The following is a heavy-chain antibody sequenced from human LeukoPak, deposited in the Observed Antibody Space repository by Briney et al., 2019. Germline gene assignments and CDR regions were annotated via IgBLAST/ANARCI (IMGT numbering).Heavy chain of an antibody. Sequence: ASVKVSCKASGYTFTGYAMHWVRQAPGQRLEWMGWINAGNGNTKYSQRFQGRVTITKDTSASTAYMELSSLRSEDTAVYYCASSAYGSGSYIYSYWGQGTLVTVSS. CDR3: ASSAYGSGSYIYSY. V-gene: IGHV1-3*01. D-gene: IGHD3-10*01. CDR1: GYTFTGYA. J-gene: IGHJ4*02. CDR2: INAGNGNT.